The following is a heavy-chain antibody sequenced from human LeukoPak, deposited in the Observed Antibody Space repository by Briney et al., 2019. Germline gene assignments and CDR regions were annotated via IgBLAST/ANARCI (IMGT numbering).Heavy chain of an antibody. D-gene: IGHD5-12*01. CDR2: ISAYNGNT. V-gene: IGHV1-18*01. CDR3: ARAESGYSRNWSDP. J-gene: IGHJ5*02. Sequence: ASVKVSCKASGYTFTSYGISWVRQAPGQGLEWMGWISAYNGNTNYAQKLQGRVTMTTDTSTSTAYMELRSLRSDDTAVYYCARAESGYSRNWSDPWGQGTLVTVSS. CDR1: GYTFTSYG.